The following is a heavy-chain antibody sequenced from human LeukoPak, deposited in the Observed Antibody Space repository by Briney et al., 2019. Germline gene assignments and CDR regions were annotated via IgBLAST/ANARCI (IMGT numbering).Heavy chain of an antibody. Sequence: KPSETLSLTCTVSGGSISSYYWSWIRQPPGKGLEWIGYIYYSGSTYYNPSLKSRVTISVDTSKNQFSLKLSSVTAADTAVYYCARAFGEAFDYWGQGTLVTVSS. CDR2: IYYSGST. V-gene: IGHV4-59*12. D-gene: IGHD3-10*01. CDR1: GGSISSYY. CDR3: ARAFGEAFDY. J-gene: IGHJ4*02.